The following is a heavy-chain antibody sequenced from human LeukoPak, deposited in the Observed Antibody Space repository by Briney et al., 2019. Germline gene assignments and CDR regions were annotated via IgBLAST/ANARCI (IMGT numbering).Heavy chain of an antibody. CDR3: ARDPGGVAGSLRG. D-gene: IGHD6-19*01. V-gene: IGHV3-48*01. Sequence: TGGSLRLSCAASGFTFSTYRMNWVRQAPGKGLEWVSYISSSSSTIYYADSVKGRFTISRDNAKNSLYLQMNSLRAEDTAVYYCARDPGGVAGSLRGWGQGTLVTVSS. J-gene: IGHJ4*02. CDR2: ISSSSSTI. CDR1: GFTFSTYR.